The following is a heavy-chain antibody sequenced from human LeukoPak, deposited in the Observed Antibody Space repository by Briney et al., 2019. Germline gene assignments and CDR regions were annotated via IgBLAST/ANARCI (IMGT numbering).Heavy chain of an antibody. V-gene: IGHV4-31*03. CDR2: IYYSGST. D-gene: IGHD3-22*01. CDR1: GGSISSGGYY. CDR3: ARTALYYYDSSGYLFDI. J-gene: IGHJ3*02. Sequence: SETLSLTCTVSGGSISSGGYYWSWIRQHPGKGLEWIGYIYYSGSTYYYPSLKSRVTISVDTSKNQFSLKLSSVTAADTAVYYCARTALYYYDSSGYLFDIWGQGTMVTVSS.